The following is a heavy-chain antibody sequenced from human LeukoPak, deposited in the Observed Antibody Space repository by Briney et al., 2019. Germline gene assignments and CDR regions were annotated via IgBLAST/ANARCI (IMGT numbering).Heavy chain of an antibody. D-gene: IGHD3-10*01. CDR3: AKGPHHYYGSGGVLGNWFDP. CDR2: ISYDGSNK. CDR1: GFTFSSYG. V-gene: IGHV3-30*18. J-gene: IGHJ5*02. Sequence: GGYLRCSCAASGFTFSSYGMHWVRQAPGKGREWVAVISYDGSNKYYADSVKGRFTISRDNSKNTLYLQMNSLRAEDTAVYYCAKGPHHYYGSGGVLGNWFDPWGQGTLVTVSS.